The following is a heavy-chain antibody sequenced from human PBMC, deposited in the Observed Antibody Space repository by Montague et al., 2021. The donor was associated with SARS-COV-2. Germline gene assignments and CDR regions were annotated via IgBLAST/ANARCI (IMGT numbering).Heavy chain of an antibody. CDR1: GFTFSSHD. J-gene: IGHJ6*04. D-gene: IGHD3-3*01. Sequence: SLRLSCAASGFTFSSHDMHWVRQSPGKGLQWVSAIGTAGDTYYEGSVEGRFTISRKDAKSSLSLQMTSLTAGDTAVYYCARAHADSVYHFWSGSVTSTSLDVWGKGTAVTVSS. V-gene: IGHV3-13*01. CDR2: IGTAGDT. CDR3: ARAHADSVYHFWSGSVTSTSLDV.